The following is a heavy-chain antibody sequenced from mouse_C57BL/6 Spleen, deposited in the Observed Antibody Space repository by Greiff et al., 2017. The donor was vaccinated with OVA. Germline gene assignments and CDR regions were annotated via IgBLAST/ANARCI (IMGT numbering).Heavy chain of an antibody. V-gene: IGHV14-4*01. CDR3: TKGVYYGYEGDY. D-gene: IGHD2-2*01. J-gene: IGHJ2*01. Sequence: VQLQQSGAELVRPGASVKLSCTASGFNIKDDYMHWVKQRPEQGLEWIGGIDPENGDTEYASKFQGKATITADTSSNTAYLQLSSLTSEDTAVYYCTKGVYYGYEGDYWGQGTTLTVSS. CDR1: GFNIKDDY. CDR2: IDPENGDT.